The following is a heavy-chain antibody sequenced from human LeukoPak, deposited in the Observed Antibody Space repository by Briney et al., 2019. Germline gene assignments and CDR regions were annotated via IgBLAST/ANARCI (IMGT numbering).Heavy chain of an antibody. CDR3: ASRSAVADTQYFQH. CDR1: GFTFSSYW. D-gene: IGHD6-19*01. CDR2: IKQDGSEK. V-gene: IGHV3-7*01. J-gene: IGHJ1*01. Sequence: GGSLRLSCAASGFTFSSYWMSWVRQAPGKGLEWVANIKQDGSEKYYVDSVKGRFTISRDNAKNSLYLQMNSLRAEDTAVYYCASRSAVADTQYFQHWGQGTLVTVSS.